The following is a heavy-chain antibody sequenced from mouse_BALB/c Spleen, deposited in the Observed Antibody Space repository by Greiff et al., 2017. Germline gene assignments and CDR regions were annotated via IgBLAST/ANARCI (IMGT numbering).Heavy chain of an antibody. CDR2: ISNGGGST. CDR1: GFTFSSYT. D-gene: IGHD4-1*01. Sequence: EVKVVESGGGLVQPGGSLKLSCAASGFTFSSYTMSWVRQTPEKRLEWVAYISNGGGSTYYPDTVKGRFTISRDNAKNTLYLQMSSLKSEDTAMYYCARHDWDGGFAYWGQGTLVTVSA. CDR3: ARHDWDGGFAY. J-gene: IGHJ3*01. V-gene: IGHV5-12-2*01.